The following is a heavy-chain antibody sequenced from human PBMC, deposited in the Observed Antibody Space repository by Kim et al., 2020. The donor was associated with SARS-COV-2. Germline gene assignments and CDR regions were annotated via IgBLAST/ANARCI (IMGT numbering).Heavy chain of an antibody. CDR2: ISAYNGNT. CDR3: ARDPVYSSGRQWFDP. D-gene: IGHD6-19*01. V-gene: IGHV1-18*01. Sequence: ASVKVSCKASGYTFTSYGISWVRQAPGQGLEWMGWISAYNGNTNYAQKLQGRVTMTTDTSTSTAYMELRSLRSDDTAVYYCARDPVYSSGRQWFDPWGQGTLVTVSS. CDR1: GYTFTSYG. J-gene: IGHJ5*02.